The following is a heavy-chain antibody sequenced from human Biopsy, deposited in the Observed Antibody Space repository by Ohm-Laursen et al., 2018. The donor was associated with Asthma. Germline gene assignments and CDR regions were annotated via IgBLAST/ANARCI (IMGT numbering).Heavy chain of an antibody. CDR2: ISLNTGDA. Sequence: VASVKVSCKTSGFPFTAYYIHWVRQAPGQGPEWMGWISLNTGDANLAQKFRGWVTMTRDTSISTAYLVLSGLKSHDTAVYYCARAPYSDAIDSWGQGTLVAVSS. J-gene: IGHJ4*02. V-gene: IGHV1-2*04. CDR3: ARAPYSDAIDS. CDR1: GFPFTAYY. D-gene: IGHD1-26*01.